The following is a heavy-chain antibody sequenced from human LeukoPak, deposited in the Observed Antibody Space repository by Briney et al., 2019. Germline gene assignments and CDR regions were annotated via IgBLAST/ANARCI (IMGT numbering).Heavy chain of an antibody. J-gene: IGHJ4*02. CDR1: GGSISNDQYY. Sequence: PSETLSLTCTVSGGSISNDQYYWGWLRQPPGKGLQWIGSAYHGGTTYYSPSLRPRATMSLNTSKNQFSLKLSSVTAADTAVYYCAGHHPRNTVDFWGQGTLVTVSS. V-gene: IGHV4-39*01. D-gene: IGHD2/OR15-2a*01. CDR3: AGHHPRNTVDF. CDR2: AYHGGTT.